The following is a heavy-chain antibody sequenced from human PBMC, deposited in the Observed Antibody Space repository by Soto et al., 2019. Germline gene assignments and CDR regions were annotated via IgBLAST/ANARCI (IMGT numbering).Heavy chain of an antibody. CDR3: AKDSPVGVPLMRDLHD. Sequence: GGSLRLSCAASGFTFSSYGMSWVRQAPGKGLEWVSVISGSGGSTYYADSVKGRFTLSRDNSKNTVYLQMNSLRAEDTAVYYCAKDSPVGVPLMRDLHDWGQGTLAPVSS. D-gene: IGHD2-8*01. V-gene: IGHV3-23*01. CDR2: ISGSGGST. CDR1: GFTFSSYG. J-gene: IGHJ1*01.